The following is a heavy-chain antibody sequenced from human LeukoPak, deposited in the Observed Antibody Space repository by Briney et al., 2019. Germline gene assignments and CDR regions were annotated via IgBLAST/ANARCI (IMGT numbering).Heavy chain of an antibody. V-gene: IGHV1-18*01. CDR1: VYVFPSHG. Sequence: ASVTVSCKACVYVFPSHGISWVRQPPGQGREGMGWISAYNGNTNYAQKLQGRVTMTTDTATSIAYMELRSLRSDDTAVYYCARDAYYYFGSGSPIRAFDIWGQGTLVTVSS. J-gene: IGHJ3*02. CDR2: ISAYNGNT. CDR3: ARDAYYYFGSGSPIRAFDI. D-gene: IGHD3-10*01.